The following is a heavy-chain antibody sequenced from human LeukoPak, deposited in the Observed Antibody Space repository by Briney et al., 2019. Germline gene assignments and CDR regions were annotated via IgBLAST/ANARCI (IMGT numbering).Heavy chain of an antibody. CDR2: VSSIRSYI. V-gene: IGHV3-21*01. CDR3: ARDVDIAVADVDY. CDR1: GFTFSSYS. J-gene: IGHJ4*02. Sequence: GGSLRLSCAASGFTFSSYSMNWVRQAPGKGLEWVSSVSSIRSYIYYADSVKGRFTITRDNAKNSLYLQMNSLRAEDTAVYYCARDVDIAVADVDYWGQGTLVTVSS. D-gene: IGHD6-19*01.